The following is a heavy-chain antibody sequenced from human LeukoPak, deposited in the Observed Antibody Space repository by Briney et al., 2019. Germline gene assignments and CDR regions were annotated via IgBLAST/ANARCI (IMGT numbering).Heavy chain of an antibody. V-gene: IGHV3-30*18. D-gene: IGHD4-23*01. CDR2: ISYDGSNK. CDR3: AKDLGARDYGGNHGVFDY. Sequence: PGGSLRLSCAASGFTFSSYGMHWVRQAPGKGLEWVAVISYDGSNKYYADSVKGRFTISRDNSKNTLYLQMNSLRAEDTAVYYCAKDLGARDYGGNHGVFDYWGQGTLVTVSS. J-gene: IGHJ4*02. CDR1: GFTFSSYG.